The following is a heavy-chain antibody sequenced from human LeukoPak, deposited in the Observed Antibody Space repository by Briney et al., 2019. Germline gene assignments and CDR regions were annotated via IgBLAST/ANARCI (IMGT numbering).Heavy chain of an antibody. CDR2: IYPGDSDT. Sequence: GESLKISCKVFGYSFTNYWIGWVRQMPAKGLEWMGIIYPGDSDTRYSPSFQGQVTISADKSISTAYLQWSSLKASDTAIYYCARHHMTSVTTAPFYYIDVWGTGATVTVSS. CDR3: ARHHMTSVTTAPFYYIDV. J-gene: IGHJ6*03. D-gene: IGHD4-17*01. CDR1: GYSFTNYW. V-gene: IGHV5-51*01.